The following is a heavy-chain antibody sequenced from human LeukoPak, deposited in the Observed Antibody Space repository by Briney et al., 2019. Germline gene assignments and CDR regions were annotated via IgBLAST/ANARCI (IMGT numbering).Heavy chain of an antibody. V-gene: IGHV3-74*01. J-gene: IGHJ3*02. CDR3: TRGSDGGFAI. CDR2: IKSDGGDT. D-gene: IGHD4-23*01. Sequence: PVGSLRLSSAASGFTFSSSSMDWVRQAPGEGVLWVSPIKSDGGDTFSAHSVKGRFPISKDNAKNTLYLQMSSLRAEDTAVYYCTRGSDGGFAIWGQGTMVTVSS. CDR1: GFTFSSSS.